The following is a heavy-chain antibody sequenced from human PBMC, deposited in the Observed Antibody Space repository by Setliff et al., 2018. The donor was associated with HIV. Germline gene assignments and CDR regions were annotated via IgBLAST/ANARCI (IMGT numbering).Heavy chain of an antibody. V-gene: IGHV3-9*01. CDR1: GFIFEDFG. CDR3: ARVRLYNSALDY. D-gene: IGHD3-22*01. Sequence: GGSLRLSCAASGFIFEDFGMNWVRQVPGKGLEWVAGISWNRAYIAYGDSVRGRFTISRDTSKNTLSLQMNTLRPEDTAVYYCARVRLYNSALDYWGQGTLVTVSS. J-gene: IGHJ4*02. CDR2: ISWNRAYI.